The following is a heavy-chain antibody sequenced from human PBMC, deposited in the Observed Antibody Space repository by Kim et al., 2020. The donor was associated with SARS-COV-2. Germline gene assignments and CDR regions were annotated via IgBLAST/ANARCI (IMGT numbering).Heavy chain of an antibody. CDR1: GGSISSSNW. V-gene: IGHV4-4*02. CDR2: IYHSGST. CDR3: ARESGYYGSGSYYLVLDASAVDI. D-gene: IGHD3-10*01. Sequence: SETLSLTCAVSGGSISSSNWWSWVRQPPGKGLEWIGEIYHSGSTNYNPSLKSRVTISVDKSKNQFSLKLSAVTAADTAVYYCARESGYYGSGSYYLVLDASAVDIRGEGTMFTVSP. J-gene: IGHJ3*02.